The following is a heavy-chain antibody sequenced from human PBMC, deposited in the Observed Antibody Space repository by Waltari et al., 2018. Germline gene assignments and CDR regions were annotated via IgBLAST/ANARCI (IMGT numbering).Heavy chain of an antibody. J-gene: IGHJ4*02. V-gene: IGHV3-74*01. CDR2: INSDGSST. CDR1: GFTFTRYL. D-gene: IGHD3-10*01. CDR3: TRALWLGELYDY. Sequence: EVQLDESGGGLVQPGGSLRLSCSASGFTFTRYLMNWVRQAPGNGLVWVGRINSDGSSTTYADSVKGRFTISRDNAKNTVYLQMNSLRVEDTAVYYCTRALWLGELYDYWGQGTLVTVSS.